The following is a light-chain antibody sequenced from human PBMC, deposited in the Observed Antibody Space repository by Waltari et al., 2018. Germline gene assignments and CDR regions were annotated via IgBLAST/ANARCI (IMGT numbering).Light chain of an antibody. CDR2: AAS. V-gene: IGKV1-NL1*01. CDR1: QGISNS. Sequence: DSQMTQSPYSLSASVGDRVTITCRASQGISNSLAWYQQKPGKAPKLLLYAASRLESGVPSRFSCSGSGTDYTLTISSLQPEDFATYYCQQYYSTPKWTFGQGTKVEIK. J-gene: IGKJ1*01. CDR3: QQYYSTPKWT.